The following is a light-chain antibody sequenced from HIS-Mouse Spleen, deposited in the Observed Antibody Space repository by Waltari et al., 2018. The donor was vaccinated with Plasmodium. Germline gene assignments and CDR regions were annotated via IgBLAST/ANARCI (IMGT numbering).Light chain of an antibody. CDR2: EGS. J-gene: IGLJ3*02. CDR1: SSDVGSYNL. CDR3: CSYAGSSTNWV. Sequence: QSALTQPASVSGSPGQSITISCTGTSSDVGSYNLVSWYQQPPGKAPKPIIYEGSKRPSGVSNRFSGSKSGNTASLTISGLQAEDEADYYCCSYAGSSTNWVFGGGTKLTVL. V-gene: IGLV2-23*01.